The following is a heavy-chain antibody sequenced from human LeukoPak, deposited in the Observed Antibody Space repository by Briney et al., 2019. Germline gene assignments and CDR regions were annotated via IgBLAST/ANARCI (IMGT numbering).Heavy chain of an antibody. V-gene: IGHV4-59*08. D-gene: IGHD1-26*01. J-gene: IGHJ4*02. Sequence: SETLSLTCSVSGGSISTYYWSWIRQTPGKGLEWIGYVYDSGTTNYNSSLKGRVTISSDTSKNQFSLNLRSVNAADTAIYYCARHGGSLGYFDYWGQGALVTVSS. CDR1: GGSISTYY. CDR3: ARHGGSLGYFDY. CDR2: VYDSGTT.